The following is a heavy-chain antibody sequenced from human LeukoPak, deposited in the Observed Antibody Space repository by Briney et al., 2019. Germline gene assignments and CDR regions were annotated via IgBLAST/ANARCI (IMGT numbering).Heavy chain of an antibody. D-gene: IGHD1-26*01. CDR3: ARYIVSYPHDAFDI. J-gene: IGHJ3*02. CDR2: IYYSGST. V-gene: IGHV4-59*01. Sequence: SETLSLTCAVYGGSFSGYYWSWIRQPPGKGLEWIGYIYYSGSTSYNPSLKSRGTISVDTSKKQFSLKLSSVTAADTAFYYCARYIVSYPHDAFDIWGQGTMVTVSS. CDR1: GGSFSGYY.